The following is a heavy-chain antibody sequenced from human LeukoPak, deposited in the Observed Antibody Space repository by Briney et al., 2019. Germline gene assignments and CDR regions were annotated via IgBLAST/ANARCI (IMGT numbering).Heavy chain of an antibody. J-gene: IGHJ4*02. CDR1: GYTLTELS. V-gene: IGHV1-24*01. Sequence: ASVKVSCKVSGYTLTELSMHWVRQAPGKGLEWMGGFDPEDGETIYAQKFQGRVTMTEDTSTDTAYMELSSLRSEDTAVYYCATAPNGWFGGGIVATIWGQGTLATVSS. D-gene: IGHD5-12*01. CDR3: ATAPNGWFGGGIVATI. CDR2: FDPEDGET.